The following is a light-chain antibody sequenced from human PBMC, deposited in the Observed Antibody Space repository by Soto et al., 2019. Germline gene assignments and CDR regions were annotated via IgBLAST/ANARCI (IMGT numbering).Light chain of an antibody. V-gene: IGLV2-8*01. CDR2: EVS. J-gene: IGLJ3*02. CDR1: SSDVGGYNY. CDR3: SSYAGSNNWV. Sequence: QAVVTQPPSASGSPGQSVTISCTGTSSDVGGYNYVSWYQQLPGKAPKLMIYEVSERPSGVPDRFSGSKSGNTASLTVSGLQAEDEADYYCSSYAGSNNWVFGGGTKVTVL.